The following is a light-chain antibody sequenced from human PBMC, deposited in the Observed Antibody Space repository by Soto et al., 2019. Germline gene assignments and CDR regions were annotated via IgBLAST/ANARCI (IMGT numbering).Light chain of an antibody. CDR2: KAS. V-gene: IGKV1-5*03. Sequence: DIQMTHSPSTLSGSVGDRVAITCRASQTISSWLAWYQQKPGKAPKLLIYKASTLKSGVPSRFSGSGSGTDFTLTISSLQPEDFATYFCQHGYSTPLTFGGGTKVDIK. CDR1: QTISSW. J-gene: IGKJ4*01. CDR3: QHGYSTPLT.